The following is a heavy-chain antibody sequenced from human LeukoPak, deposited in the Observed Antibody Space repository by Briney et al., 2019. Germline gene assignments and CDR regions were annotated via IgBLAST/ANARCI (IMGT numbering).Heavy chain of an antibody. Sequence: GESLKISCKGSGYSFTSYWIGWVRQMPGKGLEWMGIIYPGDSDTRYSSSFQGQVTISADKSISTAYLQWSSLKASDTAMYYCARRNYDFWSRPYDAFDIWGQGTMVTVSS. CDR2: IYPGDSDT. D-gene: IGHD3-3*01. CDR3: ARRNYDFWSRPYDAFDI. CDR1: GYSFTSYW. V-gene: IGHV5-51*01. J-gene: IGHJ3*02.